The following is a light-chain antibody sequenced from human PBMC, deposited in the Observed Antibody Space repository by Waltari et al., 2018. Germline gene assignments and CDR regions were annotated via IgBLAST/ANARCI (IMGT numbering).Light chain of an antibody. CDR1: GSNIGSNT. Sequence: QSVLTQPPSASGSPGQRVTISCSGRGSNIGSNTVNWYQQIPGMAPKLLIYTNSQRPSGVPDRFSGSKSGTSGFLAISGLQSEDEADYYCAAWDDGLNGWVFGGRTKVTVL. V-gene: IGLV1-44*01. J-gene: IGLJ3*02. CDR3: AAWDDGLNGWV. CDR2: TNS.